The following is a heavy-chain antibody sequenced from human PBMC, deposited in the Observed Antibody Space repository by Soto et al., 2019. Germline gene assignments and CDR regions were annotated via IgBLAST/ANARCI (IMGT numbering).Heavy chain of an antibody. D-gene: IGHD3-9*01. V-gene: IGHV1-24*01. Sequence: VASVKVSCKVSGYTLTEVSIHWVRQAPGKGLEGRGGFDPEYGGTIYAQKFKGRVTMTEDTSTDTAYMELSSLRSEVTAVYYCATLRYYDILTGYWVTPGKYYFDYWGEGTMVTV. CDR3: ATLRYYDILTGYWVTPGKYYFDY. CDR2: FDPEYGGT. CDR1: GYTLTEVS. J-gene: IGHJ4*02.